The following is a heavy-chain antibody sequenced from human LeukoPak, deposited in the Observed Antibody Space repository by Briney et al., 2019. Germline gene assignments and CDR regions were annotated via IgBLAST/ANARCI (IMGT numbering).Heavy chain of an antibody. CDR2: ISGSGGST. V-gene: IGHV3-23*01. CDR1: GSTFSSYA. J-gene: IGHJ4*02. Sequence: PGGSLRLSCATSGSTFSSYAMSWVRQAPGKGLEWVSAISGSGGSTYYADSVKGRFTISRDNSKNTLYLQMNSLRAEDTAVYYCAKDLRRYSSSCPDYWGQGTLVTVSS. CDR3: AKDLRRYSSSCPDY. D-gene: IGHD6-13*01.